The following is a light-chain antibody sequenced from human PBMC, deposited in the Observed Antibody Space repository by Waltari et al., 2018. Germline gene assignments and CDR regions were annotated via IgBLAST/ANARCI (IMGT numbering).Light chain of an antibody. V-gene: IGKV1-NL1*01. CDR1: QVIGSS. J-gene: IGKJ1*01. CDR2: AAS. Sequence: DIQMTQSPSSLSASVGDRVTISCRASQVIGSSLAWYQQKPGKAPKFLLFAASRLASGVPSMFSGSGSGTDFTLTISSLQPEDFATYYCQQYYLKPPTFGPGTKVEIK. CDR3: QQYYLKPPT.